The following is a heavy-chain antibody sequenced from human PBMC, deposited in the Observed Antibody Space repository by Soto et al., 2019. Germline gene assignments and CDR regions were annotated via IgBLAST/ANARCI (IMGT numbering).Heavy chain of an antibody. Sequence: GGSLRLSCAASGFTFSSYGMHWVRQAPGKGLEWVAVISYDGSNKYYADSVKGRFTISRDNSKNTLYLQMNSLRADDTAVYYCAKEGPLLLWFGELLYWGQGTLVTVSS. D-gene: IGHD3-10*01. CDR1: GFTFSSYG. J-gene: IGHJ4*02. CDR3: AKEGPLLLWFGELLY. CDR2: ISYDGSNK. V-gene: IGHV3-30*18.